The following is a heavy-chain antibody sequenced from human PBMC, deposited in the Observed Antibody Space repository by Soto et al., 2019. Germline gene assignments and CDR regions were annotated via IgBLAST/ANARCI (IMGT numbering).Heavy chain of an antibody. CDR3: AREWSAFDY. Sequence: QVQLQESGPGLVKPSENLSLTCTVSGGSMTTYKWSWIRQYPGKGLEWIGYTYSSGSINYNPSLQSRVTISIDTSKNQFSLKLNSATAADTAVYYCAREWSAFDYWGQGILVTVSS. CDR1: GGSMTTYK. CDR2: TYSSGSI. J-gene: IGHJ4*02. D-gene: IGHD2-15*01. V-gene: IGHV4-59*01.